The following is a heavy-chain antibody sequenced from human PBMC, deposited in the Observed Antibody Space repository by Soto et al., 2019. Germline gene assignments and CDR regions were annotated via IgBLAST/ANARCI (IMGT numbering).Heavy chain of an antibody. J-gene: IGHJ4*02. CDR2: ISTSGGAT. D-gene: IGHD2-2*01. V-gene: IGHV3-23*01. Sequence: GGSLRLSCAASGFTFNSYAMNWVRQAPGKGLEWVSGISTSGGATYYAVSVKGRFTISRDNSKNTLYLQMNSLRAEDTAVYYCAKSTERPSGLPLYFDDWGQGTLVTVSS. CDR3: AKSTERPSGLPLYFDD. CDR1: GFTFNSYA.